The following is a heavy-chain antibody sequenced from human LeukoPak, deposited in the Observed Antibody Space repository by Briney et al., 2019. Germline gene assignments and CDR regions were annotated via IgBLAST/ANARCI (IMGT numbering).Heavy chain of an antibody. CDR1: GGSFSGYY. J-gene: IGHJ4*02. V-gene: IGHV4-34*01. Sequence: PSETLSLTCAVYGGSFSGYYWSWIRQPPGKGLEWIGEINHSGSTNYNPSLKSRVTISVDTSKNQFSLKLSSVSAADTAVYYCASSEAAMGRNFDYWGQGTLVTVSS. CDR3: ASSEAAMGRNFDY. D-gene: IGHD5-18*01. CDR2: INHSGST.